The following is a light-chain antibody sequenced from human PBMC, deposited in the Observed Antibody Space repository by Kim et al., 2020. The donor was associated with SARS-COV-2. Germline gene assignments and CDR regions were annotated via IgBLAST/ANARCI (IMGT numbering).Light chain of an antibody. CDR3: QQYGSSPYS. CDR1: QSVGSSL. CDR2: EAF. J-gene: IGKJ2*03. Sequence: EIVLTQSPGTLSLSPGERATLSCRASQSVGSSLLAWYQQKPGQAPRILIYEAFKRVAGIPDRFSGSGSGTDFTLTISRPEPEDFAMYYCQQYGSSPYSFGQGTKLEI. V-gene: IGKV3-20*01.